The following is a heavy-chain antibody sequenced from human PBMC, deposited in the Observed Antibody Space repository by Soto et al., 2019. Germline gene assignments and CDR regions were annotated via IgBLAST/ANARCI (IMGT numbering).Heavy chain of an antibody. V-gene: IGHV3-30*18. Sequence: RGSLRLSCVASGFSFSRYGMHWVRQAPGKGLEWVAVISYDGGNKYYADSVKGRFTISRDNSKNTLDLQMNSLRGEDTAVYYCAKDTDVVGAAYKFDYWGQGTLVTVSS. CDR1: GFSFSRYG. D-gene: IGHD1-26*01. J-gene: IGHJ4*02. CDR2: ISYDGGNK. CDR3: AKDTDVVGAAYKFDY.